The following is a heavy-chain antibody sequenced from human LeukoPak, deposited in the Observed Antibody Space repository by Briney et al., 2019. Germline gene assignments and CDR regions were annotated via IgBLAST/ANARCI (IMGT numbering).Heavy chain of an antibody. V-gene: IGHV3-7*01. Sequence: GGSLRLSCAASGFSFREYWMTWGRQAPGKRPEWVANINPHGSERYYVDSVKGRFTISRDNSKSTLYLQMNSLRAEDTAVYYCARDKGNHPYNWFDPWGQGTLVTVSS. CDR2: INPHGSER. J-gene: IGHJ5*02. CDR1: GFSFREYW. D-gene: IGHD1-14*01. CDR3: ARDKGNHPYNWFDP.